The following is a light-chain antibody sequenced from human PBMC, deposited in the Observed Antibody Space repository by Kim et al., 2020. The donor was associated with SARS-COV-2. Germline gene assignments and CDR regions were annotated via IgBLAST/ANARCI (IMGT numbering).Light chain of an antibody. CDR1: SSNIGKNT. Sequence: QSALTQPPSVSATPGQRVTISCSGSSSNIGKNTVNWFQQLPGTAPKLIISAYDQRASGIPDRFSGSKSGTSASLAISGLQSEDEADYYCAAWDDSLSSPVFGGGTQLTVL. J-gene: IGLJ3*02. CDR2: AYD. CDR3: AAWDDSLSSPV. V-gene: IGLV1-44*01.